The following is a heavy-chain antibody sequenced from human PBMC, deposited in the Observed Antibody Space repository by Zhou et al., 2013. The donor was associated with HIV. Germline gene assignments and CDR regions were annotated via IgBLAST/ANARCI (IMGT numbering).Heavy chain of an antibody. J-gene: IGHJ6*03. CDR1: GGTFSSYA. Sequence: QVQLVQSGTEVKKPGSSVKVSCKASGGTFSSYAVSWVRQAPGQGLEWMGRIIPIFDTTNYAQKFQGRVTITTDESASTAYMELSSLRSEDTAMYYCARGELELHYYYYYMDVWGKGTTVTVSS. V-gene: IGHV1-69*05. CDR2: IIPIFDTT. D-gene: IGHD1-7*01. CDR3: ARGELELHYYYYYMDV.